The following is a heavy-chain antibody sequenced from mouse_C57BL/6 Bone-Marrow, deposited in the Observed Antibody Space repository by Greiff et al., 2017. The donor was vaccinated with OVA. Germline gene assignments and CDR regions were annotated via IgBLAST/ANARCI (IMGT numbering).Heavy chain of an antibody. CDR2: ISSGSSTI. V-gene: IGHV5-17*01. CDR1: GFTFSDYG. CDR3: ARRELGGFAY. Sequence: EVKLLESGGGLVKPGGSLKLSCAASGFTFSDYGMHWVRQAPEKGLEWVAYISSGSSTIYYADTVKGRFTISRDNAKNTLFLQMTSLRSEDTAMYYGARRELGGFAYWGKGTLVTVSA. D-gene: IGHD4-1*01. J-gene: IGHJ3*01.